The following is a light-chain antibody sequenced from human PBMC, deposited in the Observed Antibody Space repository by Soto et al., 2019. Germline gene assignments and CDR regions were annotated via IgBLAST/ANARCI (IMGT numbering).Light chain of an antibody. V-gene: IGLV2-14*01. CDR3: SSYTSGKTVV. Sequence: QSALTQPASVSGSPGQSITISCTGTSSDVGGYNFVSWYQQHPGKAPKVMIYEVNNRPSGVSSRFSGSKSGNTASLTISGLRTEDEADYYCSSYTSGKTVVFGGGTKVTVL. CDR1: SSDVGGYNF. CDR2: EVN. J-gene: IGLJ2*01.